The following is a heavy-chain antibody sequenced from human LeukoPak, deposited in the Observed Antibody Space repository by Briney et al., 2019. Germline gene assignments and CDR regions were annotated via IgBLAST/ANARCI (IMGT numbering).Heavy chain of an antibody. J-gene: IGHJ5*02. D-gene: IGHD3-3*01. CDR3: ARDRYDFWSGYHSRAGWFDP. V-gene: IGHV1-18*01. Sequence: GASVNVSCKASGYTFTIYGISWVRQAPGQGLEWMGWISAYNGNTNYAQKLQGRVTMTTDTSTSTAYMELRSLRSDDTAVYYCARDRYDFWSGYHSRAGWFDPWGQGTLVTVSS. CDR1: GYTFTIYG. CDR2: ISAYNGNT.